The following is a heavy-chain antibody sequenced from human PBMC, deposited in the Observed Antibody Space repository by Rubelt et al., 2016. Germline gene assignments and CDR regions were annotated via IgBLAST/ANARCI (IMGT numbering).Heavy chain of an antibody. D-gene: IGHD6-6*01. V-gene: IGHV4-34*01. CDR1: GGSFSGYY. J-gene: IGHJ5*02. CDR3: ARDHFGSIADNNWFDP. CDR2: INHSGST. Sequence: QVQLQQWGAGLLKPSETLSLTCAVYGGSFSGYYWSWIRQPPGKGLEWIGEINHSGSTNYNPSLKSRATISVDTSKNQFSLKLSSVTAADTAVYYCARDHFGSIADNNWFDPWGQGTLVTVSS.